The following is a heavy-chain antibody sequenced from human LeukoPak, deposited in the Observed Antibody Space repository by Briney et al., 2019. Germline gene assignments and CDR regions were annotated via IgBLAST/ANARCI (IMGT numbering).Heavy chain of an antibody. CDR3: ARDGGYSGYDHDY. J-gene: IGHJ4*02. V-gene: IGHV1-8*03. CDR1: GYTFTSYD. Sequence: ASVKVSCKASGYTFTSYDINWVRQATGQGLEWMGWMNPNSGNTGYAQKFQGRVTITRNTSISTAYMELSRLRSDDTAVYYCARDGGYSGYDHDYWGQGTLVTVS. D-gene: IGHD5-12*01. CDR2: MNPNSGNT.